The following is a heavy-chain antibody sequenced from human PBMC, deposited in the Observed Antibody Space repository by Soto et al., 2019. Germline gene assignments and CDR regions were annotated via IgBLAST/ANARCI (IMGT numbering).Heavy chain of an antibody. J-gene: IGHJ1*01. CDR1: GFTVSGNY. D-gene: IGHD2-15*01. CDR2: IYSGGNT. CDR3: ATPAEYFQH. V-gene: IGHV3-66*01. Sequence: EVQLVESGGGLVQPGGSLRLSCTASGFTVSGNYMSWVRQAPGKGLEWVSVIYSGGNTYYVDSVRGRFTISRDNPKNTLYLQMNSLRVEDTAVYYCATPAEYFQHWGQGTLDTVSS.